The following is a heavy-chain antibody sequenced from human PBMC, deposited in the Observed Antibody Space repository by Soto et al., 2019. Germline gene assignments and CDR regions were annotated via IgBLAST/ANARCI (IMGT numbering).Heavy chain of an antibody. V-gene: IGHV4-39*01. Sequence: KTSETLSLTCSASGASITTSPYNWAWIRQPPKKGLQWIGTISYGATPYSTASLESRVTMSVDTSKNQFSLKLRSVTAADTAVYSCARHPTGFPNWLDRWGQGTLVTVSS. J-gene: IGHJ5*02. CDR3: ARHPTGFPNWLDR. CDR2: ISYGATP. D-gene: IGHD1-1*01. CDR1: GASITTSPYN.